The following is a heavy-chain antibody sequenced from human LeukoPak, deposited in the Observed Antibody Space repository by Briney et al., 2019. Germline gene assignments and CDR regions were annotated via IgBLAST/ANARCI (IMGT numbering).Heavy chain of an antibody. CDR2: INPSGGST. D-gene: IGHD3-22*01. CDR3: ARVQSGYDSSLNWFDP. Sequence: ASVKVSCKASGYTFTSYYMHWVRQAPGQGLEWMGIINPSGGSTNYAQKFQGRVTITADKSTSTAYMELSSLRSEDTAVYYCARVQSGYDSSLNWFDPWGQGTLVTVSS. V-gene: IGHV1-46*01. J-gene: IGHJ5*02. CDR1: GYTFTSYY.